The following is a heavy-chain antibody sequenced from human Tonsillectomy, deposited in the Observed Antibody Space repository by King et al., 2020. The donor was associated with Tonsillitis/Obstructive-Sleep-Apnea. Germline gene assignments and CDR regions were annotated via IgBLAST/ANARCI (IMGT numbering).Heavy chain of an antibody. CDR1: GGSISSYY. CDR3: ARRYYYYYGMDV. V-gene: IGHV4-59*08. Sequence: QLQESGPGLVKPSETLSLTCTVSGGSISSYYWSWIRQPPGKGLEWIGYIYYSGSTNYNPSLKSRVTISVDTSKNQFSLKLSSVTAADTAVYYCARRYYYYYGMDVWGQGTTVTVSS. CDR2: IYYSGST. J-gene: IGHJ6*02.